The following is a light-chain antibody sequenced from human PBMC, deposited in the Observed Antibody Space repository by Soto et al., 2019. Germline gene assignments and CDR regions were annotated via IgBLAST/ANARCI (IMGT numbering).Light chain of an antibody. Sequence: QAVVTQPPSVSGAPGQRVTISCTGSSSNIGAGYDVHWYQHLPGTAPKLLMYGNNNRPSGVPDRFSGSKSGTSASLAITGLQAKYEGDYYCQSYDSRQWVFGGGTKLTVL. V-gene: IGLV1-40*01. CDR1: SSNIGAGYD. J-gene: IGLJ3*02. CDR2: GNN. CDR3: QSYDSRQWV.